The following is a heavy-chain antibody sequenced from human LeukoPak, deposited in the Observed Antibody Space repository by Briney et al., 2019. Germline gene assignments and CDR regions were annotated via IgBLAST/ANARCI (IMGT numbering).Heavy chain of an antibody. Sequence: GGSLRLSCAASGFTFSSYEMNWVRQAPGKGLEFISYISSSGSIIYYADSVKGRFTISRDNAKNSLYLQMNSLRGEDTAVYYCARDKVGGSMAGSNFDYWGQGTLVTVSS. CDR1: GFTFSSYE. CDR2: ISSSGSII. J-gene: IGHJ4*02. D-gene: IGHD6-19*01. V-gene: IGHV3-48*03. CDR3: ARDKVGGSMAGSNFDY.